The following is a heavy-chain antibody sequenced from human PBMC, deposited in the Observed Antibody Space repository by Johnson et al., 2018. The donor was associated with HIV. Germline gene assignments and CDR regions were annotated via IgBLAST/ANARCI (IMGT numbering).Heavy chain of an antibody. Sequence: EVQLVESGGGVVQPGRSLRLSCAASGFTFSSYAMHWVRQAPGKGLEWVSYISSSGTTIYSADSVKGRFTISRDNAKNSLYLQMNSLRAEDTAVYYCARGTGTDDAFDIWGQGTMVTVSS. D-gene: IGHD1-1*01. V-gene: IGHV3-48*04. CDR3: ARGTGTDDAFDI. J-gene: IGHJ3*02. CDR2: ISSSGTTI. CDR1: GFTFSSYA.